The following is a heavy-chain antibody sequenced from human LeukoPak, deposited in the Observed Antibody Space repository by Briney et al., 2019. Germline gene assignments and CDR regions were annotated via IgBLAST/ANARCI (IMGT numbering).Heavy chain of an antibody. CDR2: IYTSGST. V-gene: IGHV4-4*07. CDR3: ARVGGDHPLSYFDY. CDR1: GGSISSYY. J-gene: IGHJ4*02. Sequence: PSETLSLTCTVSGGSISSYYWSWIRHTAGKGLEWIGRIYTSGSTNYNPSLTSRVTISVDKSKNQFSLKLSSVTAADTAVYYCARVGGDHPLSYFDYWGQGTMVTVSS. D-gene: IGHD1-26*01.